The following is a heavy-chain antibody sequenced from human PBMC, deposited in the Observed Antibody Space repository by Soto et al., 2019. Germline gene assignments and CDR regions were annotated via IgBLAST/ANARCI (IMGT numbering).Heavy chain of an antibody. CDR2: INSDGSST. Sequence: GGSLRLSCEASGFTFSESWMHWVRQAPGKGLGWVSRINSDGSSTSYADSVKGRFTISRDNAKSTVYLQMRSLRTEDTAVYYCARDLTGLVFDYWGQGALVTVSS. CDR3: ARDLTGLVFDY. V-gene: IGHV3-74*01. J-gene: IGHJ4*02. CDR1: GFTFSESW. D-gene: IGHD1-20*01.